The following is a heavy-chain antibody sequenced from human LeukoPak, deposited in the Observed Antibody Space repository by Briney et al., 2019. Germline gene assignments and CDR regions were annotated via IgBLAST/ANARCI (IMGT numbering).Heavy chain of an antibody. Sequence: ASVKVSCKASGCTFTSYYMHWVRQAPGQGLEWMGIINPSGGGTSYAQKFQGRLTMTRDMSTSTVYMELGRLRSDDTAVYYCARGGRWELPRPYAFDIWGQGTLVTVSS. CDR1: GCTFTSYY. CDR3: ARGGRWELPRPYAFDI. V-gene: IGHV1-46*01. CDR2: INPSGGGT. D-gene: IGHD1-26*01. J-gene: IGHJ3*02.